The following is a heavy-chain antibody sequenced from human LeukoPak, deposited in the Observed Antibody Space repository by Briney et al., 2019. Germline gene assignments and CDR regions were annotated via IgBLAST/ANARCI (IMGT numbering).Heavy chain of an antibody. D-gene: IGHD2-15*01. Sequence: PSETLSLTCTVSGGSISSGSYYWSWLRQPAGKGLEWIGRIYTSGSTNYNPSLKSRVTISVDTSKNQFSLKLSSVTAADTAVYYCARAGDYCSGGSCYSSRAFDIWGQGTMVTVSS. CDR3: ARAGDYCSGGSCYSSRAFDI. CDR2: IYTSGST. CDR1: GGSISSGSYY. V-gene: IGHV4-61*02. J-gene: IGHJ3*02.